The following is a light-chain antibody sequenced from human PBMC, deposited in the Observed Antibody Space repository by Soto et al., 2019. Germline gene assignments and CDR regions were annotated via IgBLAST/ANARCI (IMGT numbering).Light chain of an antibody. CDR2: GAS. CDR3: QHYNHWLWT. V-gene: IGKV3-15*01. CDR1: QTFSSN. J-gene: IGKJ1*01. Sequence: PGERATLSCMASQTFSSNFLAWYQQKPGQAPRLLIYGASTRATGIPARFSGSGSGTEFTLTISNLQSEDFAVYYCQHYNHWLWTFGQGTKVDI.